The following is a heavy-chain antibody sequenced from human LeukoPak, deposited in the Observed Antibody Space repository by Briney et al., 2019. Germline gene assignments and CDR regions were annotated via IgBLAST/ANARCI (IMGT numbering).Heavy chain of an antibody. CDR2: INAGNGNT. V-gene: IGHV1-3*01. CDR3: ARGGGLPLSYDFWSGYYTGIDY. J-gene: IGHJ4*02. Sequence: GASVKVSCKASGYTCTSYAMHWVRQAPGQRLEWMGWINAGNGNTKYSQKFQGRVTITRDTSASTAYMELSSLRSEDTAVYYCARGGGLPLSYDFWSGYYTGIDYWGQGTLVTVSS. CDR1: GYTCTSYA. D-gene: IGHD3-3*01.